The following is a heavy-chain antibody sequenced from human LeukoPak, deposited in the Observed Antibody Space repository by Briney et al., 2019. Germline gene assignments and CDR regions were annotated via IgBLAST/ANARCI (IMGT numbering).Heavy chain of an antibody. D-gene: IGHD5-24*01. CDR1: GFTLSAYW. CDR2: INEDGSYT. V-gene: IGHV3-74*01. J-gene: IGHJ4*02. CDR3: ARDGGDGYNFFPFDY. Sequence: GGSLRLSCAASGFTLSAYWVHWVRQAPGKGLVWVSRINEDGSYTSYADSVKGRFTISRDNAKNSLYLQMNSLRAEDTAVYYCARDGGDGYNFFPFDYWGQGTLVTVSS.